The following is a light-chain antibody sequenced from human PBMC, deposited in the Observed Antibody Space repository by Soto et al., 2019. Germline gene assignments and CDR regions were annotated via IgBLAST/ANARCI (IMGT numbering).Light chain of an antibody. CDR1: QSVRSSH. CDR2: GAS. CDR3: QQYSSSPLT. Sequence: EIVLTQSPGTLCLSPGERATLSCRTSQSVRSSHLAWYQQKPGQAPRLLIYGASSRATGIPDRFSGSGSGTDFTLTISRLEPEDFAVYHCQQYSSSPLTFGGGTRWIT. J-gene: IGKJ4*01. V-gene: IGKV3-20*01.